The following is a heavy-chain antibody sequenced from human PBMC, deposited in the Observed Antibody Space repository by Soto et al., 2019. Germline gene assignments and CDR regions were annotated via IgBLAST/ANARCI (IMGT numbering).Heavy chain of an antibody. CDR2: ISDAGSTT. V-gene: IGHV3-74*01. J-gene: IGHJ4*02. Sequence: PGGSLRLSCAASGFNFKKCWMHWVRQAPGKGLEWVSRISDAGSTTTYADSVKGRFTIYRDNAKETLFLQMNSLRAEDTAVYYCHSSVVITRNVGLYXWGQGTQVTVSX. CDR3: HSSVVITRNVGLYX. CDR1: GFNFKKCW. D-gene: IGHD2-21*01.